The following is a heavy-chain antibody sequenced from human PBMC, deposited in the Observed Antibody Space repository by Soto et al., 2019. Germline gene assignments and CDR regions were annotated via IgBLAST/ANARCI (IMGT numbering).Heavy chain of an antibody. CDR1: GFSLSTSGVG. J-gene: IGHJ3*02. CDR2: IYWDDDK. V-gene: IGHV2-5*02. Sequence: QITLKESGPTLVKPTQTLTLTCTFSGFSLSTSGVGVGWIRQPPGKALEWLALIYWDDDKRYSPSLKSRLTISEDTCKNQVVLTMTNMEPVDTATYYGAHRLQYLDTLLMGDAFDIWGQGTVVTVSS. CDR3: AHRLQYLDTLLMGDAFDI. D-gene: IGHD2-2*02.